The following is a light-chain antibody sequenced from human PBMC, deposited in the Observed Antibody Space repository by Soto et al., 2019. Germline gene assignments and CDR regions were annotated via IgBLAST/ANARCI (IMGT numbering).Light chain of an antibody. CDR2: AND. Sequence: QSVLTQPPSVSGAPGQRVTISCTGSSSNIGAGYDVHWYQQLPGTAPKLLIYANDNRPSGVPDRFSGSKSGTSASLAITGLQADDEADYCCQSYDSSLSVFYVFGTGTKRTVL. V-gene: IGLV1-40*01. CDR1: SSNIGAGYD. J-gene: IGLJ1*01. CDR3: QSYDSSLSVFYV.